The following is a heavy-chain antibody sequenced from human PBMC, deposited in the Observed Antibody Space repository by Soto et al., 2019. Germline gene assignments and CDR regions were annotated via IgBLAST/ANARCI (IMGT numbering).Heavy chain of an antibody. CDR2: IWYDGSNK. V-gene: IGHV3-33*01. CDR1: GFTFSSYG. CDR3: ASEYWSGGRCYYYGMDV. J-gene: IGHJ6*02. D-gene: IGHD2-15*01. Sequence: QVQLVESGGGVVQPGRSLRLSCAASGFTFSSYGMHWVRQAPGKGLEWVAVIWYDGSNKYYADSVKGRFTISRDNSKNTLYLQMNSLRAEDTAVYYCASEYWSGGRCYYYGMDVWGQGTTVTVSS.